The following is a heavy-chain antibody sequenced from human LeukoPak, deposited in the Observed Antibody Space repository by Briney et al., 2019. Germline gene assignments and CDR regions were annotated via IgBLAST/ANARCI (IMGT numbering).Heavy chain of an antibody. D-gene: IGHD3-3*01. J-gene: IGHJ6*03. CDR2: INPNSGGT. Sequence: GASVKVSCKASGYTFTGYYMHWVRQAPGQGLEWMGWINPNSGGTNYAQKFQGRVTMTRDTSISTAYMELSRLRSDDTAVYYCARDRSVGTPGRYYYYMDVWGKGTTVTVSS. V-gene: IGHV1-2*02. CDR1: GYTFTGYY. CDR3: ARDRSVGTPGRYYYYMDV.